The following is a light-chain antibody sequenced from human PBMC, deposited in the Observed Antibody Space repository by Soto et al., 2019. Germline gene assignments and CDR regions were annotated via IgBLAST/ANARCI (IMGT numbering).Light chain of an antibody. V-gene: IGKV3-11*01. CDR2: EGS. CDR1: QAVNGH. CDR3: QQRSDWPLT. J-gene: IGKJ4*01. Sequence: ENILTQSPATLSLSAGERATLSCRASQAVNGHLAWYQQKPGQAPRLLIYEGSTRATGIPARFSGSGSGTDFILTINSLEPEDSAVYYCQQRSDWPLTFGGGPKVEI.